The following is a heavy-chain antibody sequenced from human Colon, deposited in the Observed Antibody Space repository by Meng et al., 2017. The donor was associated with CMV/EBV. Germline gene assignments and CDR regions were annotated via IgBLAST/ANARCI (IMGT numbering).Heavy chain of an antibody. Sequence: GGSLRLSCGASGFTFSSYWMRWVRQAPGKGLEWVARISQDGNDKYYVDSVKGRFTISRDNAKNSMYLQMNSLRAEDTAVYFCARDSAPYYYDGNRTWGQGTLVTVSS. V-gene: IGHV3-7*01. J-gene: IGHJ4*02. CDR1: GFTFSSYW. D-gene: IGHD3-16*01. CDR3: ARDSAPYYYDGNRT. CDR2: ISQDGNDK.